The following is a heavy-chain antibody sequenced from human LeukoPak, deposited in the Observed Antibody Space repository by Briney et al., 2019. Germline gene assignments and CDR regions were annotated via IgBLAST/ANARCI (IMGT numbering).Heavy chain of an antibody. CDR2: INHSGST. D-gene: IGHD6-6*01. J-gene: IGHJ4*02. V-gene: IGHV4-34*01. CDR3: ARGQSLAARRGIDY. CDR1: GGSFSGYY. Sequence: SETLSLTCAVYGGSFSGYYWSWIRQPLGKGLEWIGEINHSGSTNYNPSLKSRVTISVDTSKNQFSLKLSSVTAADTAVYYCARGQSLAARRGIDYWGQGTLVTVSS.